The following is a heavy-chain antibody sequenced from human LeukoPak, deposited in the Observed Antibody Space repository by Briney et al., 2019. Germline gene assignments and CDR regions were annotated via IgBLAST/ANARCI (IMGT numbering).Heavy chain of an antibody. J-gene: IGHJ2*01. CDR1: GFIFGDYS. Sequence: GGSLRLSCAASGFIFGDYSMNWVRQAPGKGLEWISYISSSAGTIHYVDSVKGRFTISRDNAKNSLYLQMDSLRVEDTAVYYCATSVTRRRLDWFIDLWGRGTLVSVSS. D-gene: IGHD4-17*01. CDR3: ATSVTRRRLDWFIDL. V-gene: IGHV3-48*04. CDR2: ISSSAGTI.